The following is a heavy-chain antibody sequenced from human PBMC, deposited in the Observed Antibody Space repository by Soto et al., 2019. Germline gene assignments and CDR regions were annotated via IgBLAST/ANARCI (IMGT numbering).Heavy chain of an antibody. V-gene: IGHV1-18*01. J-gene: IGHJ4*02. D-gene: IGHD2-21*01. Sequence: ASGKVSCKASGYTFTSYGISWVRQAHGQGLEWMGWISAYNGNTNYAQKLQGRVTMTTDTSTSTAHMELRSPKSDDTPVHYIARDTYGGGEWYAIFGYWGQGPLGTV. CDR1: GYTFTSYG. CDR2: ISAYNGNT. CDR3: ARDTYGGGEWYAIFGY.